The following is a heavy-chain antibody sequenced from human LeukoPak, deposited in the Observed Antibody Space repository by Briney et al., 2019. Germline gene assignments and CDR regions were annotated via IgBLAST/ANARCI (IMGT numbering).Heavy chain of an antibody. CDR3: ARDWSTGIAAAGTDFDS. CDR2: IIPILGIA. CDR1: GGTFSSYA. Sequence: GASVKVSCKASGGTFSSYAISWVRQAPGQGLEWMGRIIPILGIANYAQKFQGRVTITADKSTSTAYMELSSLRSEDTAVYYCARDWSTGIAAAGTDFDSWGQGTLVTVSS. J-gene: IGHJ4*02. D-gene: IGHD6-13*01. V-gene: IGHV1-69*04.